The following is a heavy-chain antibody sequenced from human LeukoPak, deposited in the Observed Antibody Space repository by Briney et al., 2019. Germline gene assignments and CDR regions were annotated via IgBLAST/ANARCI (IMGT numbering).Heavy chain of an antibody. V-gene: IGHV3-30*18. J-gene: IGHJ5*02. CDR2: ISYDGSNK. CDR3: AKDGRSYSPGWFDP. CDR1: GFTFSDYT. Sequence: PGGSLRLSCAAPGFTFSDYTINWVRQAPGKGLEWVAVISYDGSNKYYADSVKGRFTISRDNSKNTLYLQMNSLRAEDTAVYYCAKDGRSYSPGWFDPWGQGTLVTVSS. D-gene: IGHD1-26*01.